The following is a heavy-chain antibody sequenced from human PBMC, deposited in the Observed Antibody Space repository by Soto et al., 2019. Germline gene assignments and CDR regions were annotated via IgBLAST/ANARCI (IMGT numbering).Heavy chain of an antibody. D-gene: IGHD1-26*01. CDR3: ATTYTGSYSFYFDS. J-gene: IGHJ4*02. CDR2: VRSKADGGTT. CDR1: TFIFSNAY. Sequence: EVPLMESGGGLVQPGGSLRLSCAASTFIFSNAYINWVRQAPGKGPEWVGRVRSKADGGTTDYAAPVIGRFTISRDNSKNTRYLQMDSLKTEDTAVYYCATTYTGSYSFYFDSWGQGTLVTVSS. V-gene: IGHV3-15*07.